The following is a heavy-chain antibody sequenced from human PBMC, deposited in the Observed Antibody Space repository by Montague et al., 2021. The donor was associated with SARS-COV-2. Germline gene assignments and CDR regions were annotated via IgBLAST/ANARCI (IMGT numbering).Heavy chain of an antibody. Sequence: SLRLSCAASGFTFSNYWMHWVRQAPGKGLVWVSRINNDESDTRYADSVKGRFTISRDNAKNMLYLQMNSLRADDTAVYYCARGLMATSCNTMGVWGHGSTVTVSS. D-gene: IGHD3-16*01. CDR3: ARGLMATSCNTMGV. CDR2: INNDESDT. V-gene: IGHV3-74*01. J-gene: IGHJ6*02. CDR1: GFTFSNYW.